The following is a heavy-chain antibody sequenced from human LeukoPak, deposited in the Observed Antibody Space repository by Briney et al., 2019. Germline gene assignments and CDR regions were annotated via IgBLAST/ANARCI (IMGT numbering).Heavy chain of an antibody. V-gene: IGHV4-59*12. CDR3: ARDPIYSSGWDSATY. CDR1: GGSISSYY. D-gene: IGHD6-19*01. Sequence: SETLSLTCTVSGGSISSYYWSWIRQPPGKGLEWIGYIYYSGSTYYNPSLKSRVTISVDTSKNQFSLKLSSVTAADTAVYYCARDPIYSSGWDSATYWGQGTLVTVSS. CDR2: IYYSGST. J-gene: IGHJ4*02.